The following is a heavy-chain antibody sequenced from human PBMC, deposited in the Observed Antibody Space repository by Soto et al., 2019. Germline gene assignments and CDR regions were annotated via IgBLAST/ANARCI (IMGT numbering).Heavy chain of an antibody. CDR2: ISYSGSP. J-gene: IGHJ4*02. D-gene: IGHD3-22*01. Sequence: SETLSLTCTVSGGSISSSSYYWGWIRQPPGKGLEWIGSISYSGSPYYTPSLKSRVTISVDTSKNQFSLKLSSVTAADTAVYYCASYYYDSSGYYYVPGVYWGQGTLVT. CDR3: ASYYYDSSGYYYVPGVY. V-gene: IGHV4-39*01. CDR1: GGSISSSSYY.